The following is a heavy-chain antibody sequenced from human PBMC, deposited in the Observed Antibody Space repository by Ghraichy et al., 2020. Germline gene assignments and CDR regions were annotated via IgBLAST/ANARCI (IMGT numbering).Heavy chain of an antibody. CDR3: ARIPSARYCSSTSCYSYYYYYMDV. J-gene: IGHJ6*03. CDR2: INHSVNT. CDR1: GGSFSGYS. Sequence: SETLSLTFAVYGGSFSGYSWSWIRQPPGKGLDWIGEINHSVNTNYNPSLKSRVTLSVDTSKNQFSLKLSSVTAADTAVYYCARIPSARYCSSTSCYSYYYYYMDVWGKGTTVTVSS. V-gene: IGHV4-34*01. D-gene: IGHD2-2*01.